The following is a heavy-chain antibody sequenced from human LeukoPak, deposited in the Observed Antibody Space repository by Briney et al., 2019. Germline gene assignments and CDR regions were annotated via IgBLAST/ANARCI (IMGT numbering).Heavy chain of an antibody. CDR1: GFTFSSYW. D-gene: IGHD6-19*01. J-gene: IGHJ6*03. Sequence: PGGSLRLSCAASGFTFSSYWMSWVRQAPGKGLEWVANIKQDGSEKYYVDSVKGRFTISRDNAKNSLYLQMNSLRAEDTAVYYCARTSRGVSGYSSGWYPQELYYYYYMDVWGKGTTVTVSS. CDR3: ARTSRGVSGYSSGWYPQELYYYYYMDV. V-gene: IGHV3-7*01. CDR2: IKQDGSEK.